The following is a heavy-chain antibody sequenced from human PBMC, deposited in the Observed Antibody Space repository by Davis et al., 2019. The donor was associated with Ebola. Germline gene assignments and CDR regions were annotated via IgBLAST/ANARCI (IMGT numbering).Heavy chain of an antibody. D-gene: IGHD2-15*01. V-gene: IGHV1-18*01. CDR3: AREGYCSGGSCYSYGMDV. CDR2: ISAYNGNT. J-gene: IGHJ6*02. Sequence: ASVKVSCKASGYTFTNYGISWVRQAPGQGLEWMGWISAYNGNTNYAQKLQGRVTMTTDTSTSTAYMELRSLRSDDTAVYYCAREGYCSGGSCYSYGMDVWGQGTTVTVSS. CDR1: GYTFTNYG.